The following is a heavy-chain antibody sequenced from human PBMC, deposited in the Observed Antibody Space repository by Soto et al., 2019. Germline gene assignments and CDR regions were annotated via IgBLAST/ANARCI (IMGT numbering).Heavy chain of an antibody. CDR1: GFTFSSYG. V-gene: IGHV3-33*01. D-gene: IGHD3-22*01. CDR3: GRDNSSGFYPKSYFDY. Sequence: QVQLVESGGGVVQPGRSLRLSCAASGFTFSSYGMHWVRQAPGKGLEWVAVIWYDGSNKYYADSVKGRFTISRDNSKNRLYRKINSLRAEDTAVYYCGRDNSSGFYPKSYFDYWGQGTLVTVSS. J-gene: IGHJ4*02. CDR2: IWYDGSNK.